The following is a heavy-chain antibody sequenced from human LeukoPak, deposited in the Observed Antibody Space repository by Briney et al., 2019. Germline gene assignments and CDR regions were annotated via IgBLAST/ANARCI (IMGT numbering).Heavy chain of an antibody. CDR1: GFTFSSYA. CDR2: ISYDGSNK. D-gene: IGHD4-17*01. J-gene: IGHJ6*03. Sequence: GRSLRLSCAASGFTFSSYAMHWVRQAPGKGLEWVAVISYDGSNKYYADSVKGRFTISRDNSKNTLYLQMNSLRAEDTAVYYCAREGTAQGDYVLYYYYYYMDVWGKGTTVTVSS. V-gene: IGHV3-30*04. CDR3: AREGTAQGDYVLYYYYYYMDV.